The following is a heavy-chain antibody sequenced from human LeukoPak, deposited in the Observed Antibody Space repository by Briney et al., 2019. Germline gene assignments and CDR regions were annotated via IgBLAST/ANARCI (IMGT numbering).Heavy chain of an antibody. CDR2: ISAYTGTT. CDR3: ARMARIWFGESWYNWFDP. V-gene: IGHV1-18*01. D-gene: IGHD3-10*01. Sequence: ASVKVSCKASGYTFTSYGISWVRQAPGQGLEWMGWISAYTGTTNYAQKFQGRVTMTIDTSTGTAFMELRSLRSDDTAVYYCARMARIWFGESWYNWFDPWGQGTLVTVSS. CDR1: GYTFTSYG. J-gene: IGHJ5*02.